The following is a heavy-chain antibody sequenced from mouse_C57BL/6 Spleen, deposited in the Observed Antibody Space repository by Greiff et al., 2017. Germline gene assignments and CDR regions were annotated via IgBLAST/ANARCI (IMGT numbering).Heavy chain of an antibody. Sequence: QVQLQQPGAELVKPGASVKLSCKASGYTFTSYWMQWVKQRPGQGLEWIGEIDPSDNYPNYNQKFKGKATLTVDTSSSTAYMQLSSLTSEDSAVYYCARGRLTFYFDYWGQGTTLTVSS. CDR2: IDPSDNYP. V-gene: IGHV1-50*01. CDR1: GYTFTSYW. J-gene: IGHJ2*01. CDR3: ARGRLTFYFDY. D-gene: IGHD3-2*02.